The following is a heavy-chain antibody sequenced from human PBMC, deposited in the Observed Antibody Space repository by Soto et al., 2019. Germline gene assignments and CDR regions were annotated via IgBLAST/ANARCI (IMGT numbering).Heavy chain of an antibody. V-gene: IGHV1-69*01. CDR3: VRPAGYSSSRYWYFDL. CDR2: IIPIFGTA. Sequence: QVQLVQSGAEVKKPGSSVKFSCKASGGTFSSYAISWVRQAPGQGLEWMGGIIPIFGTANYAQKFQGRVTITADESTSTAYMELSSLRSEDTAVYYCVRPAGYSSSRYWYFDLWGRGTLVTVSS. D-gene: IGHD6-13*01. J-gene: IGHJ2*01. CDR1: GGTFSSYA.